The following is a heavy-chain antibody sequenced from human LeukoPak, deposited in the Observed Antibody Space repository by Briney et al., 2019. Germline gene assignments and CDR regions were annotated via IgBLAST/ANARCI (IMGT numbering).Heavy chain of an antibody. CDR2: FDPEEGET. Sequence: GASVKVSCKVSGYTLTELSMHWVRQAPGKGLEWMGGFDPEEGETIYAQKFQGRVTMTEDTSTDTAYMELSSLRSEDTAVYYCATLKGGGYCSSTSCYGWFDPWGQGTLVTVSS. V-gene: IGHV1-24*01. CDR1: GYTLTELS. D-gene: IGHD2-2*01. J-gene: IGHJ5*02. CDR3: ATLKGGGYCSSTSCYGWFDP.